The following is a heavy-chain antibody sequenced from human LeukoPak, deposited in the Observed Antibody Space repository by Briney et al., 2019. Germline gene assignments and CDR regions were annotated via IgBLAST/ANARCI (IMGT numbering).Heavy chain of an antibody. J-gene: IGHJ3*02. V-gene: IGHV7-4-1*02. CDR3: ARGVYNGSGSYAFDI. Sequence: GASVKVSCKASGYTSTSYAMNWVRQAPGQGLEWMGWINTNTGNPTYAQGFTGRFVFTLDTSVSTAYPQISSLKAEDTAVYYCARGVYNGSGSYAFDIWGQGTMVTVSS. CDR2: INTNTGNP. D-gene: IGHD3-10*01. CDR1: GYTSTSYA.